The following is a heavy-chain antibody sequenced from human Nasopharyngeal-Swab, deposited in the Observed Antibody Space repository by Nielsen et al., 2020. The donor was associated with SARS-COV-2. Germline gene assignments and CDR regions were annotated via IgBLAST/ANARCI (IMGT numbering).Heavy chain of an antibody. D-gene: IGHD3-22*01. V-gene: IGHV2-70*11. CDR2: IDWDDDK. J-gene: IGHJ3*02. CDR3: ARDSYYYDSSGYYYGAFDI. Sequence: SWVRQPPGKALEWLARIDWDDDKYYSTSLKTRLTISKDTSKNQVVLTMTNMDPVDTATYYCARDSYYYDSSGYYYGAFDIWGQGTMVTVSS.